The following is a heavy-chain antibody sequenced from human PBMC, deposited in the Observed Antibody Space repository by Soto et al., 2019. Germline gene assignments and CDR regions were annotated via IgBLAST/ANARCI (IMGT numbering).Heavy chain of an antibody. Sequence: ASVKVSCKASGGTFSSYAISWVRQAPGQGLEWMGGIIPIFGTANYAQKFQGRVTITADESTSTAYMELSSLRSEDTAVYYCAHEYSSSWYLDYWGQGTLVTVSS. V-gene: IGHV1-69*13. CDR3: AHEYSSSWYLDY. D-gene: IGHD6-13*01. CDR1: GGTFSSYA. CDR2: IIPIFGTA. J-gene: IGHJ4*02.